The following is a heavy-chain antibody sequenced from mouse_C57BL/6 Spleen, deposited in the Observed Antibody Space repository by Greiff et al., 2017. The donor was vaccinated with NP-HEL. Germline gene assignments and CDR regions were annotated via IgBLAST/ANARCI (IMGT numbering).Heavy chain of an antibody. CDR1: GFTFSDAW. CDR2: IRNKANNHAT. D-gene: IGHD2-4*01. J-gene: IGHJ4*01. V-gene: IGHV6-6*01. Sequence: DVKLQESGGGLVQPGGSMKLSCAASGFTFSDAWMDWVRQSPEKGLEWVAEIRNKANNHATYYAESVKGRFTISRDDSKSSVYLQMNSLRAEDTGIYYCTRPRFYYEYDVGYAMDYWGQGTSVTVSS. CDR3: TRPRFYYEYDVGYAMDY.